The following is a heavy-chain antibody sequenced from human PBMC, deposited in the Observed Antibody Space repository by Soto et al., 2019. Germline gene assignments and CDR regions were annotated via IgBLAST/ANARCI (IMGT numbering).Heavy chain of an antibody. CDR2: ISQDGSHK. D-gene: IGHD1-26*01. V-gene: IGHV3-30*03. Sequence: QVQLVESGGGVVQPGRSLRLSCAASGFTFSKYGMHWVRQVPGKGLEWVAVISQDGSHKYYADSVKGRFTISRDNSKNTLYLQMNSLRGDDTAVYSCASQSYSGTFHFDSWGQGTLVTVSS. CDR1: GFTFSKYG. CDR3: ASQSYSGTFHFDS. J-gene: IGHJ4*02.